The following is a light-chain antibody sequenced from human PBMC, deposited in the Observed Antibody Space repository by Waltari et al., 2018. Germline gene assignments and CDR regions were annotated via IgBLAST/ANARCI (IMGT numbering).Light chain of an antibody. CDR1: SGSIASNH. CDR2: EDK. CDR3: QSYGSGSHLV. Sequence: NFMLTQPHSVSESPGKTVTISCTRSSGSIASNHVQWYRQRPGSSPTIVIYEDKQRPSGVPDRISSSIDTSSNSASLTISGLKTEDEADYYCQSYGSGSHLVFGGGTKLTVL. J-gene: IGLJ2*01. V-gene: IGLV6-57*01.